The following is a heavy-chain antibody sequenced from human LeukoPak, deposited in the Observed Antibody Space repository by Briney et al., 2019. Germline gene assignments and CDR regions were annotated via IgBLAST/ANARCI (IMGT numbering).Heavy chain of an antibody. D-gene: IGHD6-19*01. Sequence: SGPALANPTQTLTLTCNFSGFSLSTHRMRVSWMRPTPGKALEWLARIDWDDDKFYSTSLRTRLTISKDTSKNHVVLTMTNMDPADTGTYYCARYSRDWDYMDVWGKGTTVTVSS. CDR2: IDWDDDK. CDR1: GFSLSTHRMR. CDR3: ARYSRDWDYMDV. J-gene: IGHJ6*03. V-gene: IGHV2-70*04.